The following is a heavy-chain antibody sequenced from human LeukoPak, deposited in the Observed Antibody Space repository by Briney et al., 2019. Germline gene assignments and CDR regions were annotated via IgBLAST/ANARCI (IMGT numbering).Heavy chain of an antibody. V-gene: IGHV4-34*01. Sequence: SETLSLTCAVYGGSFSGYYWSWIRQPPGKGLEWIGEINHSASTNYNPSLKSRVTISVDTSKNQFSLKLSSVTAADTAVYYCARRPSRWVPTYYFDYWGQGTLVAVSS. CDR2: INHSAST. D-gene: IGHD3-16*01. CDR3: ARRPSRWVPTYYFDY. J-gene: IGHJ4*02. CDR1: GGSFSGYY.